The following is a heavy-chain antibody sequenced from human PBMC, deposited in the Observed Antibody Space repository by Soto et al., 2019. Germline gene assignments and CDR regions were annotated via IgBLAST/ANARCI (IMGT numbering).Heavy chain of an antibody. CDR3: AKHNRAGGLGTYEY. CDR2: ISDSAGST. V-gene: IGHV3-23*01. D-gene: IGHD3-10*01. J-gene: IGHJ4*02. CDR1: GFTFSNYA. Sequence: EVQLLDSGGGLVQPGGSLRLSCAASGFTFSNYAMTWVRQAPGKGLEWVSHISDSAGSTYYSDSAKGRFTISRDNSQNTVYLQMNSLRAEETAVYYCAKHNRAGGLGTYEYWVQGTLVTVSS.